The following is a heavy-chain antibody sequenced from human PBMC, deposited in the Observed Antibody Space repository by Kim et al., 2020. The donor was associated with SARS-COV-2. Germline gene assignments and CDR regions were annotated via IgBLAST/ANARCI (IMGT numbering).Heavy chain of an antibody. D-gene: IGHD6-13*01. CDR2: NGRST. CDR3: ATSYSSDP. V-gene: IGHV3-23*01. J-gene: IGHJ5*02. Sequence: NGRSTHTEEAVKGRFTNSRDTDKNTLYLKMTSLRADDTAVYYCATSYSSDPWGQGTQVTVSS.